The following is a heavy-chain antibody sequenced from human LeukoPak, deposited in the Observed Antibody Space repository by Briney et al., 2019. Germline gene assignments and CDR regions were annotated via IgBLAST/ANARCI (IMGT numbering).Heavy chain of an antibody. CDR3: AKAVGSGDYYGMDV. J-gene: IGHJ6*02. V-gene: IGHV3-23*01. Sequence: GGSLRLSCAATGFTFSSYAMSWVRQAPGKGLEWVSAISGSGGSTYYADSVKGRFTISRDNSKKTLYLQMKSLRAEDTAVYYCAKAVGSGDYYGMDVWGQGTTVTVSS. CDR1: GFTFSSYA. CDR2: ISGSGGST. D-gene: IGHD7-27*01.